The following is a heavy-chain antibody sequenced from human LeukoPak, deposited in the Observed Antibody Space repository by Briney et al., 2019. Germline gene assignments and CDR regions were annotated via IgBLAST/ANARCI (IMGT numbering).Heavy chain of an antibody. CDR1: GYTFNIYD. CDR2: MNPHSGNK. J-gene: IGHJ4*02. CDR3: ARLPYYYNSSDYAL. Sequence: ASVTVSCKPSGYTFNIYDINWVRQATGQGLERVGWMNPHSGNKAYAQRLQSRVSLTRNTSISTAYMELSTLRSEDTAVYYCARLPYYYNSSDYALWGQGTLVTVSS. V-gene: IGHV1-8*01. D-gene: IGHD3-22*01.